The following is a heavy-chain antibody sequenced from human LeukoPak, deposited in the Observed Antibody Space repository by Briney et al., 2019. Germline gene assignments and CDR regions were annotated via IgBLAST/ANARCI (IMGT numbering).Heavy chain of an antibody. D-gene: IGHD3-22*01. J-gene: IGHJ4*02. V-gene: IGHV1-18*01. CDR1: GYTFTSYG. Sequence: GASVKVSCKASGYTFTSYGISWVRQAPGQGLEWMGWISAYNGNTNYAQKLQGRVTMTTDTSTSTAYMELRSLRSDDTAVYYCARAHRITMIGVVTPDYWGQGTLVTVSS. CDR2: ISAYNGNT. CDR3: ARAHRITMIGVVTPDY.